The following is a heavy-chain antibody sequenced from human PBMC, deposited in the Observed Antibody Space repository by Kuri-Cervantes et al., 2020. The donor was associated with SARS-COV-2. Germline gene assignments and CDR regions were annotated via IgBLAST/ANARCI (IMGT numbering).Heavy chain of an antibody. CDR2: ISYDGSNR. J-gene: IGHJ6*03. CDR1: GGTFSSYG. Sequence: SCKASGGTFSSYGMHWVRQAPGKGLEGVAVISYDGSNRYYADSVKGRFTISRDNSKNTLYLQMNSLRAEDTAVYYCSRLMLHTYYDYVWGSYRLDSYYYMDVWGKGTTVTVSS. CDR3: SRLMLHTYYDYVWGSYRLDSYYYMDV. V-gene: IGHV3-30*03. D-gene: IGHD3-16*02.